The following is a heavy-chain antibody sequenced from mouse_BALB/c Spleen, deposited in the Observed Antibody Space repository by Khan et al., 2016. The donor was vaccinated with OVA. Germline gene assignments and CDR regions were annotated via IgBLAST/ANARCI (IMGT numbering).Heavy chain of an antibody. J-gene: IGHJ4*01. CDR3: ARAYYANYREAMDY. CDR1: GFSLTGYG. CDR2: IWGDGST. V-gene: IGHV2-6-7*01. D-gene: IGHD2-10*01. Sequence: QLEESGPGPVAPSQSLSITCTVSGFSLTGYGVNWVRQPPGKGLEWLGMIWGDGSTDYNSALKSRLSISKDNSKSQVFLKMNSLQTDDTARYYCARAYYANYREAMDYWGQGTSVTVSS.